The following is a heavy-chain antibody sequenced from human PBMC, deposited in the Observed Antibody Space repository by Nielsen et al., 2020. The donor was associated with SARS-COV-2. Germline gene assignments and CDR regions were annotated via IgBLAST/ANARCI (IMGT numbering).Heavy chain of an antibody. J-gene: IGHJ4*02. CDR1: GGSFSGYY. CDR3: ARFGVWGSYRYTGRDDY. D-gene: IGHD3-16*02. Sequence: SETLSLTCAVYGGSFSGYYWSWIRQPPGKGLEWIGEINHSGSTYYNPSLKSRVTISVDTSKNQFSLKLSSVTAADTAVYYCARFGVWGSYRYTGRDDYWGQGTLVTVSS. V-gene: IGHV4-34*01. CDR2: INHSGST.